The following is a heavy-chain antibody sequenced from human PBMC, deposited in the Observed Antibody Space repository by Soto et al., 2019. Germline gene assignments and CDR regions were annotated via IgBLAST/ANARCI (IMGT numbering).Heavy chain of an antibody. D-gene: IGHD2-15*01. V-gene: IGHV6-1*01. CDR1: GDSVSSNSAA. CDR3: ARAYRSGGSCYFDAFDL. Sequence: PSQTLSLTCAISGDSVSSNSAAWNWIRQSPSRGLEWLGRTYYRSKWYNDYAVSVKSRITINPDTSKNQFSLQLNSVTPEDTAVDYCARAYRSGGSCYFDAFDLWGQGTMVTVSS. CDR2: TYYRSKWYN. J-gene: IGHJ3*01.